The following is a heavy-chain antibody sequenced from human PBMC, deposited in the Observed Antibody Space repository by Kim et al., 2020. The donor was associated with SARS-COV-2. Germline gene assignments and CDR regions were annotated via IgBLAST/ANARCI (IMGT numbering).Heavy chain of an antibody. D-gene: IGHD6-6*01. CDR3: ARWMESSSSPLRAFDI. J-gene: IGHJ3*02. V-gene: IGHV4-59*13. CDR2: IHHTGNT. CDR1: DASITSYY. Sequence: SETLSLTCTVSDASITSYYWNWIRQPPGRGLEWIGYIHHTGNTKGNPSLKSRVTMSVDTSKSLFSLKLSSVTAADTAIYYCARWMESSSSPLRAFDIWGQGTTVSVSS.